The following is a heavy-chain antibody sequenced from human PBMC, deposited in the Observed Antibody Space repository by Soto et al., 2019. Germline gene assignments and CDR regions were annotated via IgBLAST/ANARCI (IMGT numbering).Heavy chain of an antibody. D-gene: IGHD5-18*01. CDR2: ISSDGSNK. CDR1: GFTFSSYA. Sequence: QVQLVESGGGVVQPGRSLRLSCAASGFTFSSYAMHWVRQAPGKGLEWVAVISSDGSNKYYADSVKGRFTISRDNSKITLGLQMNSLRAEDTAVYYCARDGPYSYGTFDYWGQGTLVTVSS. J-gene: IGHJ4*02. CDR3: ARDGPYSYGTFDY. V-gene: IGHV3-30-3*01.